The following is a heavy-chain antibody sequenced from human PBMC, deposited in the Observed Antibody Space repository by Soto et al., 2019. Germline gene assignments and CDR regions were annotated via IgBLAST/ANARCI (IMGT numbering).Heavy chain of an antibody. CDR1: GFTFISYS. J-gene: IGHJ6*02. CDR3: ARPGSGSYSGMDV. V-gene: IGHV3-48*02. CDR2: ISSSSSSR. Sequence: PGGSLRVSCVAAGFTFISYSMNSVRPAPGKGLEWVSYISSSSSSRYYADSVKGRFTISRDNAKNSLYLQMNSLRDEDTAVYYCARPGSGSYSGMDVWGQGTTVTVSS. D-gene: IGHD3-10*01.